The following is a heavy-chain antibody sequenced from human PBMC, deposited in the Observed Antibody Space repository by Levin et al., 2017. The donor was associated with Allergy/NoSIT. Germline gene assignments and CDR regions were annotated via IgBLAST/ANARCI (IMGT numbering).Heavy chain of an antibody. D-gene: IGHD1-26*01. CDR3: ARLKLEWEEVTTFPMYYFDY. Sequence: SETLSLTCTVSGGSISSYYWSWIRQPPGKGLEWIGYIYYSGSTNYNPSLKSRVTISVDTSKNQFSLKLSSVTAADTAVYYCARLKLEWEEVTTFPMYYFDYWGQGTLVTVSS. CDR2: IYYSGST. J-gene: IGHJ4*02. CDR1: GGSISSYY. V-gene: IGHV4-59*01.